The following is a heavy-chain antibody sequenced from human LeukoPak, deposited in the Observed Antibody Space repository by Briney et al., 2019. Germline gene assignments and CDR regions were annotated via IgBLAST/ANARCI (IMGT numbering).Heavy chain of an antibody. D-gene: IGHD1-1*01. CDR2: IYSSRST. J-gene: IGHJ3*02. CDR1: GGSISTYY. Sequence: SETLSLTCTVSGGSISTYYWSWIRQPPGKGLEWIGYIYSSRSTNYNPSLKSRVTISDDTSKNQFSLKLSSVTAADTAVYYCARHGNWNRNDGFDIWGQGTMVTVSS. V-gene: IGHV4-4*09. CDR3: ARHGNWNRNDGFDI.